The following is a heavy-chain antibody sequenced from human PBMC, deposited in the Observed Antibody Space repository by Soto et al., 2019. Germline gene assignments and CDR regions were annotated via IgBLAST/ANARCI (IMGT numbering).Heavy chain of an antibody. J-gene: IGHJ5*02. CDR2: INPNSGGT. Sequence: ASVKVSCKASGYTFTGYYMHWVRQAPGQGLEWMGWINPNSGGTDYAQKFQGRVTMTRDTSISTAYMELSRLRSDDTAVYYCAQLNWNPGDNWFDPWGQGTLVTVSS. CDR3: AQLNWNPGDNWFDP. D-gene: IGHD1-20*01. CDR1: GYTFTGYY. V-gene: IGHV1-2*02.